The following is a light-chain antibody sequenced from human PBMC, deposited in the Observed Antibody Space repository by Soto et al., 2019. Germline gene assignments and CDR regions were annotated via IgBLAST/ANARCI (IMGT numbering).Light chain of an antibody. CDR2: AAS. Sequence: DIPMTQSPSSLSASVGDRVTITCRASQDINNYLAWYQQRPGKVPKLLIYAASTLQSGVPSRFSGSGSGTDFTLTISSLQPEDGASYYCQKYDIAPRTFGGGTRVEVK. V-gene: IGKV1-27*01. CDR3: QKYDIAPRT. J-gene: IGKJ4*01. CDR1: QDINNY.